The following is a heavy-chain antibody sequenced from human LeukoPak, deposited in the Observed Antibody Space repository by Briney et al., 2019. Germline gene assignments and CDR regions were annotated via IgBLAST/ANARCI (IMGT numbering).Heavy chain of an antibody. V-gene: IGHV3-21*01. CDR3: ARVKYMVNDAFEI. CDR1: GFTFSSYS. Sequence: GGSLRLSCAASGFTFSSYSMNWVRQAPGKGLEWVSSISSSSSYIYYADSVKGRFTISRDNAKNSLYLQMNSLRAEDTAVYYCARVKYMVNDAFEIWGQGTMVTVSS. CDR2: ISSSSSYI. D-gene: IGHD3-10*01. J-gene: IGHJ3*02.